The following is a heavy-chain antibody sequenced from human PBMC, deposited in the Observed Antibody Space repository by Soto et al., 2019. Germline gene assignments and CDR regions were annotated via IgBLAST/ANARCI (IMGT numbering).Heavy chain of an antibody. V-gene: IGHV3-30-3*01. CDR2: ISSDGSHK. J-gene: IGHJ4*02. CDR3: ARWEQPLFDY. CDR1: GFNVSAYT. D-gene: IGHD1-26*01. Sequence: QVKLVESGRGVVQPGRSLRLSCAASGFNVSAYTMHWVRQAPGKGLEWVAVISSDGSHKYYTDSVKGRFTISRDTSTNTLYLQMNSLRAEDTAVYYCARWEQPLFDYWGQGTLVTVSS.